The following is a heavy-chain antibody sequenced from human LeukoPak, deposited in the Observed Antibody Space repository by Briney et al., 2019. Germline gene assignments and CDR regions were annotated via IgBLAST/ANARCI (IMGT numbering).Heavy chain of an antibody. CDR1: GGIFSSYA. Sequence: TVKVSCKASGGIFSSYAISWVRQAPGQGLEWMGRIIPILGIANYAQKFQGRVTITADKSTSTAYMDLSSLRSEDTAVYYCARDLPPYYFDYWGQGTLVTVSS. CDR3: ARDLPPYYFDY. J-gene: IGHJ4*02. V-gene: IGHV1-69*04. CDR2: IIPILGIA.